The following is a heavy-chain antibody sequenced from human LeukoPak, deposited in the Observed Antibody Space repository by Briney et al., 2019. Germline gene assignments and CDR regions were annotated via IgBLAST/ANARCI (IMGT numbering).Heavy chain of an antibody. CDR3: ASVYSSSWYGWYFDL. CDR2: IYYSGTT. D-gene: IGHD6-13*01. Sequence: SETLSLTCTVSGAPISSYSWSWIRQPPGKGLEWIGYIYYSGTTNYNPSLKSRVTISVDTSKNQFSLKLSSVTAADTAVYYCASVYSSSWYGWYFDLWGRGTLVTVSS. J-gene: IGHJ2*01. CDR1: GAPISSYS. V-gene: IGHV4-59*01.